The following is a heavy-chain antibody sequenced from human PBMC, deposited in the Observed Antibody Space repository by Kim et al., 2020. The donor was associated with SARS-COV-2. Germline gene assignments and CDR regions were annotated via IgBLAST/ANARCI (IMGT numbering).Heavy chain of an antibody. CDR3: ARVRGVTVLLGYYYYGMDV. J-gene: IGHJ6*02. CDR2: INHSGST. CDR1: GGCFSGYY. V-gene: IGHV4-34*01. Sequence: SETLSLTCAVYGGCFSGYYWSWIRQPPGKGLEWIGEINHSGSTNYNPSLKSRVTISVDTSKNQFSLKLSSVTAADTAVYYCARVRGVTVLLGYYYYGMDVWGQGTTVTVSS. D-gene: IGHD3-10*01.